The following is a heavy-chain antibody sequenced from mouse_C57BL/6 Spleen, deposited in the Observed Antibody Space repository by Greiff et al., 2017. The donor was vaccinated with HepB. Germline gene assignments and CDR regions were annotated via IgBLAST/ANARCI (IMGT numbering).Heavy chain of an antibody. V-gene: IGHV1-42*01. CDR1: GYSFTGYY. CDR3: ARGRGNY. CDR2: INPSTGGT. Sequence: VQLQQSGPELVKPGASVKISCKASGYSFTGYYMNWVKQSPEKSLEWIGEINPSTGGTTYNQKFKAKATLTVDKSPSTAYMQLKSLTSEDSAVYYCARGRGNYWGQGTTLTVSS. J-gene: IGHJ2*01.